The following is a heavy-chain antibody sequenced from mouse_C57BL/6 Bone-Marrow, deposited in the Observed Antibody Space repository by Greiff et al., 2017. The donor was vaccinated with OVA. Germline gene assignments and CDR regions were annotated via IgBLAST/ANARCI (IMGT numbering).Heavy chain of an antibody. CDR2: IYPRSGSP. J-gene: IGHJ3*01. CDR1: GYTFTSYG. Sequence: QVQLKESGAELARPGASVKLSCKASGYTFTSYGISWVKQRTGQGLEWIGEIYPRSGSPYYNEKFKGKATLTAAKSSSTAYMERRSLTSEDSAVYVCARERDWGTRSAYWGQGTLGTVSA. V-gene: IGHV1-81*01. CDR3: ARERDWGTRSAY. D-gene: IGHD4-1*01.